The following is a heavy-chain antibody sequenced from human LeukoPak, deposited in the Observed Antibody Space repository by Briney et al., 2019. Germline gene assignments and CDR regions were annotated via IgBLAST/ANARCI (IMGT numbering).Heavy chain of an antibody. J-gene: IGHJ5*02. CDR2: INHSGST. D-gene: IGHD3-3*01. CDR1: SGSLRGYY. CDR3: ASGGPPGYYDFWSGYYHLRWFDP. V-gene: IGHV4-34*01. Sequence: SETQSLTRAVWSGSLRGYYWIWIRQPPGKGREWIGEINHSGSTNYNPSLKGRVTISVGTSKNQFSLKLSSVTAAEPAVYYCASGGPPGYYDFWSGYYHLRWFDPWGQGTLVTVSS.